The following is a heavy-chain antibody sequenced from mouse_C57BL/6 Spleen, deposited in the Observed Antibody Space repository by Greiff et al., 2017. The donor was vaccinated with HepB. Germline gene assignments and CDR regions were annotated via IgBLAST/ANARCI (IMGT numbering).Heavy chain of an antibody. J-gene: IGHJ4*01. Sequence: QVQLQQPGAELVKPGASVKMSCKASGYTFTSYWITWVQQGPGQGLEWIGDIYPGSGSTTYNEKFKSKATLTVDKSSSTAYMQLSSLTSEDSAVYYWSIWVCDYYGKNYAMDYWGQGTSVTVSS. CDR3: SIWVCDYYGKNYAMDY. D-gene: IGHD1-1*01. CDR1: GYTFTSYW. V-gene: IGHV1-55*01. CDR2: IYPGSGST.